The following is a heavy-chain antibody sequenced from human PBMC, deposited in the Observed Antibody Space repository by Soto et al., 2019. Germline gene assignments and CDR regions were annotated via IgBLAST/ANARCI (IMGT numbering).Heavy chain of an antibody. CDR1: GYTFTSYG. V-gene: IGHV1-18*04. J-gene: IGHJ6*02. Sequence: QVQLVQSGAEVKKPGASVKVSCKASGYTFTSYGISWVRQAPGQGLEWMGWISAYNGNTNYAQKLQGRVTMTTDTYTSTAYTELRSLRSDDTAVYYCARDFSMYSGRYYRGYYYGMDVWGQGTTVTVSS. CDR2: ISAYNGNT. D-gene: IGHD1-26*01. CDR3: ARDFSMYSGRYYRGYYYGMDV.